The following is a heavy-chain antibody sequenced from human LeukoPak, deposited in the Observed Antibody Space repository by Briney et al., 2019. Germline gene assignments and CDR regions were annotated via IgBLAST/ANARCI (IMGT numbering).Heavy chain of an antibody. Sequence: ASVKVSCMASVYTFSGYYMHWVRQAPGQGVEWMGWINPNRGGTNYAQKFEARVTMNRDMSTSTVYMELSGLSSEDTRVYYCARDVAVRGRSGMDVWGKGTTVTVSS. CDR3: ARDVAVRGRSGMDV. V-gene: IGHV1-2*02. CDR2: INPNRGGT. D-gene: IGHD2-15*01. J-gene: IGHJ6*04. CDR1: VYTFSGYY.